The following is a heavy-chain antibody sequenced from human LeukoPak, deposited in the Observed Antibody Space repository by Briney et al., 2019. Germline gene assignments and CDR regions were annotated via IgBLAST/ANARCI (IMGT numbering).Heavy chain of an antibody. CDR2: INSDGSST. CDR1: GFTFSSYW. J-gene: IGHJ4*02. CDR3: ARGGYSYGLYYFDY. D-gene: IGHD5-18*01. Sequence: PGGSLRLSCAASGFTFSSYWMHWVRQAPGKGLVWVSRINSDGSSTTYADSVKGRFTISRDNAKNTLYLQMYSLRAEDTAVYYCARGGYSYGLYYFDYWGQGTLVTVSS. V-gene: IGHV3-74*01.